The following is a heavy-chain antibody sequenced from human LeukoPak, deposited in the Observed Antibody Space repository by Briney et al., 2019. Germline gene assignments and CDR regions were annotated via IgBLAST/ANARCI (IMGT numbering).Heavy chain of an antibody. Sequence: GGSLRLSCAASGFTFSGYAMHWVRQAPGKGLEWVAVISYDGSNKYYADSVKGRFTISRDNSNNTLYLQMNSLRAEDTAVYYCARDRVKVFDYWGQGTLVTVSS. D-gene: IGHD3-16*02. V-gene: IGHV3-30*04. CDR2: ISYDGSNK. CDR1: GFTFSGYA. CDR3: ARDRVKVFDY. J-gene: IGHJ4*02.